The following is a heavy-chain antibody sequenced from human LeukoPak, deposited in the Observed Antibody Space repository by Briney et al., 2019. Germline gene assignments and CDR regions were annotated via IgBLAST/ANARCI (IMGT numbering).Heavy chain of an antibody. V-gene: IGHV3-48*01. CDR1: GFTFSSYS. CDR3: AKAAPGVAVAGYFDY. D-gene: IGHD6-19*01. CDR2: ISSSSSTI. Sequence: GGSLRLSCAASGFTFSSYSMNWVRQAPGKGLEWVSYISSSSSTIYYADSVKGRFTISRDNAKNSLYLQMNSLRAEDTALYYCAKAAPGVAVAGYFDYWGQGTLVTVSS. J-gene: IGHJ4*02.